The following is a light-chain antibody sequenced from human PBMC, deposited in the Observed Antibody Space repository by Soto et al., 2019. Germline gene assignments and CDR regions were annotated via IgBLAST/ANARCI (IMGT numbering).Light chain of an antibody. CDR3: QQSYSTPALT. Sequence: EIVLTQSPGTLSLSPWERATLSCRASQSVSSSYLAWYQQKPGQAPRLLIYGASSRATGIPDRFSGSGSGTDFTLTISSLQPEDFATYYCQQSYSTPALTFGGGTKVDIK. V-gene: IGKV3-20*01. CDR1: QSVSSSY. J-gene: IGKJ4*01. CDR2: GAS.